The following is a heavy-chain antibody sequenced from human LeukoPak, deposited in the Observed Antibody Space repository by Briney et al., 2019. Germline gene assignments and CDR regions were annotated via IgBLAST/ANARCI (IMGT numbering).Heavy chain of an antibody. CDR2: ISSSSSCI. V-gene: IGHV3-21*01. J-gene: IGHJ5*02. CDR3: ARESFRMRESKTWFDP. CDR1: GFTFSSYS. Sequence: GGSLRLSCAASGFTFSSYSMNWVRQTPGKGLEWVSSISSSSSCIYYADSVKGRFTISRDNAKNSLYLQMNSLRAEDTAVYYCARESFRMRESKTWFDPWGQGTLVTVSS. D-gene: IGHD2-15*01.